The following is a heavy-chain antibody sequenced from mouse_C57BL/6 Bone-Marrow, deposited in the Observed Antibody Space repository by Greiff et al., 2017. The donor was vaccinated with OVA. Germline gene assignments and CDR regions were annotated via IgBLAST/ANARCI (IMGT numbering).Heavy chain of an antibody. D-gene: IGHD2-4*01. V-gene: IGHV1-53*01. CDR2: INPSNGGT. CDR1: GYTFTSYW. J-gene: IGHJ2*01. CDR3: ARGGYYDYFCDY. Sequence: QVQLQQPGTALVKPGASVKLSCKASGYTFTSYWMHWVKQRPGQGLEWIGNINPSNGGTNYNEKFKSKATLTVDKSSSTAYMQLSSLTSEDSAVYYCARGGYYDYFCDYWGQGTTLTVSS.